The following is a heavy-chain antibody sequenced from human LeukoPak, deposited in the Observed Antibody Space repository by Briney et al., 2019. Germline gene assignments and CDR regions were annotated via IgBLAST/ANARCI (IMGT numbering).Heavy chain of an antibody. Sequence: GGSLRLSCAASGFTFSDHYMDWVRQAPGKGLEWVGRTKNKANSYTTEYAASVKGRFTISRDDSKNSLYLQMNSLKTEDTAVYYCATGEYYYDSSGYYVDYWGQGTLVTASS. D-gene: IGHD3-22*01. CDR2: TKNKANSYTT. V-gene: IGHV3-72*01. CDR1: GFTFSDHY. CDR3: ATGEYYYDSSGYYVDY. J-gene: IGHJ4*02.